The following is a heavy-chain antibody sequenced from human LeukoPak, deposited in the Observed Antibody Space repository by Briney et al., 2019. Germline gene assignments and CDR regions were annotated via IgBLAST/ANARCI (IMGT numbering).Heavy chain of an antibody. CDR1: GYSFTNYW. Sequence: GESLKISCKGSGYSFTNYWIGWVRQMPGKGLEWMGIIYPDDSDTRYSPSFQGQVTISADESISTAYLQWSSLKASDTAIYYCARGVVPAFYYYGMDVWGQGTTVTVSS. CDR2: IYPDDSDT. D-gene: IGHD2-2*01. J-gene: IGHJ6*02. V-gene: IGHV5-51*01. CDR3: ARGVVPAFYYYGMDV.